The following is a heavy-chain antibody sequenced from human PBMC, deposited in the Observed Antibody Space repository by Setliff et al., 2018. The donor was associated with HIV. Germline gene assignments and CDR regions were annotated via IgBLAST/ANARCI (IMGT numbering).Heavy chain of an antibody. V-gene: IGHV4-39*01. CDR3: TRGYDSSGYAFDS. J-gene: IGHJ4*02. CDR2: IYYNGST. D-gene: IGHD3-22*01. Sequence: PSETLSLTCTVSGGSISSSSYYWGWIRQPPGKGLEWIGNIYYNGSTYSTPSLKSRVTISVDTSKNQFSLKLSSVTAADTAVYYCTRGYDSSGYAFDSWGQGTLVTVSS. CDR1: GGSISSSSYY.